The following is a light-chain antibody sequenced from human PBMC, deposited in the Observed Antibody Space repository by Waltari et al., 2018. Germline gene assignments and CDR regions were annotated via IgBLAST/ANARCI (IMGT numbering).Light chain of an antibody. CDR2: EGN. Sequence: QSALAQPASLSGSPGQSIAISCPGTSRAVGSQDFHLVSWYQHPPGKAPKLMIYEGNKRHSGVSSRFSGSKSGNTASLTISGLQAEDEADYYCCSYAGSDTWVFGGGTKLTVL. V-gene: IGLV2-23*01. J-gene: IGLJ3*02. CDR3: CSYAGSDTWV. CDR1: SRAVGSQDFHL.